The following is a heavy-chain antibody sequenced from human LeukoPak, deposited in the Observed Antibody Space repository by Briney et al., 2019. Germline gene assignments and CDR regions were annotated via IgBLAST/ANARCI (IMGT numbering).Heavy chain of an antibody. D-gene: IGHD1-14*01. V-gene: IGHV3-13*01. CDR1: RFTFRSYD. CDR2: IGTAGEI. CDR3: ANLISPGWFDP. J-gene: IGHJ5*02. Sequence: GGSLRFSGAGSRFTFRSYDMHWVRQATGKGLKWFSGIGTAGEIYYPGSVKGRFTISRENAKKSLYLQMNILRAGDTAVYYCANLISPGWFDPWGQGTLVTVSS.